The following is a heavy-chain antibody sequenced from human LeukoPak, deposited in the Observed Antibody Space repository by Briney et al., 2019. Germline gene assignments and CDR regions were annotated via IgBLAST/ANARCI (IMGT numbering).Heavy chain of an antibody. D-gene: IGHD3-22*01. V-gene: IGHV3-33*01. Sequence: GGSLRLSCAASGFTFTNFGLHWVRQAPGKGLEWVAVICYDGSKKYYADSVKGRFTISRDNSKNTLYLQMNSLRADDTSVYYCARDYYDRSGYFYFDSWGQGTLVTVSS. J-gene: IGHJ4*02. CDR2: ICYDGSKK. CDR1: GFTFTNFG. CDR3: ARDYYDRSGYFYFDS.